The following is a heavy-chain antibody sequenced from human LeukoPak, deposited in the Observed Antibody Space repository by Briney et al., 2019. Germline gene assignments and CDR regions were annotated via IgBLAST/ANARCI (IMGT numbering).Heavy chain of an antibody. CDR2: IYYSGST. CDR1: GGSISSSSYC. D-gene: IGHD6-13*01. V-gene: IGHV4-39*07. Sequence: SETLSLTCTVSGGSISSSSYCWGWIRQPPGKGLEWIGSIYYSGSTYYNPSLKSRVTISVDTSKNQFSLKLSSVTAADTAVYYCARDEGLAAAGSAGLGYWGQGTLVTVSS. CDR3: ARDEGLAAAGSAGLGY. J-gene: IGHJ4*02.